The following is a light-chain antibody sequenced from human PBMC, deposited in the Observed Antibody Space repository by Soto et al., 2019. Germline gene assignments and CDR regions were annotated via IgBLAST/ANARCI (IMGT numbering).Light chain of an antibody. CDR2: DDN. J-gene: IGLJ3*02. CDR3: SSYTSSSTWV. CDR1: SSNIGGNS. Sequence: QSAMTQPPSVSAAPGQKVTISCSGSSSNIGGNSVSWYQQLPGTAPKLLIYDDNKRPSGIPDRFSGSKSGNTASLTISGLQTEDEADYYCSSYTSSSTWVFGGGTKVTVL. V-gene: IGLV1-51*01.